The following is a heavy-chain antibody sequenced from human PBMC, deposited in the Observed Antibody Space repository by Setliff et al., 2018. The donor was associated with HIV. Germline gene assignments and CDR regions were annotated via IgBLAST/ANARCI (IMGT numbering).Heavy chain of an antibody. D-gene: IGHD3-10*01. CDR2: ISQSGTT. CDR3: ARQPLYFGEPYYFDY. CDR1: NVAISSNSYY. J-gene: IGHJ4*02. V-gene: IGHV4-39*01. Sequence: SETLSLTCAVYNVAISSNSYYWGWIRQPPGKGLEWIGSISQSGTTYYSPSLKNRVTISVDTSRNRFSLKLGSVGASDTANYYCARQPLYFGEPYYFDYWGLGTLVT.